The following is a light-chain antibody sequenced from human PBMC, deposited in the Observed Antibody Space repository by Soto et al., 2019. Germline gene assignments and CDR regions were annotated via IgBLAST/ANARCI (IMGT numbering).Light chain of an antibody. CDR1: SSDIGDYDY. V-gene: IGLV2-14*01. CDR3: SSYTIINTWV. Sequence: QSALTQPASVSGSPGQSITISCTGTSSDIGDYDYVSWYQQHPGKAPKLMIYEVTNRPSGVSNRFSGSKSGNTASLTISGLQPEDEADYYCSSYTIINTWVFGGGTKLTVL. J-gene: IGLJ3*02. CDR2: EVT.